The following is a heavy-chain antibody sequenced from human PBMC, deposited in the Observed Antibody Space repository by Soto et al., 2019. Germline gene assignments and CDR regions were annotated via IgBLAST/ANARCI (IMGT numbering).Heavy chain of an antibody. Sequence: SETLSLTCAVSGGSISSTTWWNWVRQPPGKGLEWIGEIDHSGSTNYNPSLKSRVTMSVDKPKNQFSLKLSSVTAADTAVYYCVRDSGNGWKDYWGQGTLVTVSS. CDR2: IDHSGST. J-gene: IGHJ4*02. V-gene: IGHV4-4*02. D-gene: IGHD6-19*01. CDR3: VRDSGNGWKDY. CDR1: GGSISSTTW.